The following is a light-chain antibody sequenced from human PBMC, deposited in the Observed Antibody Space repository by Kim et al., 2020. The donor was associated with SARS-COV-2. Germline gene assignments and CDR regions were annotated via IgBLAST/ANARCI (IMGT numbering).Light chain of an antibody. CDR2: YDS. V-gene: IGLV3-21*04. J-gene: IGLJ3*02. Sequence: SYELTQPPLASVVPGKTVRITCGGNNIGSKSVHWYQQKPGQAPVLVIYYDSDRPSGIPERFSGSNSGNTATLTISRVEAGDEADYYCQVWDSSGDHRVFGGGTQLTVL. CDR3: QVWDSSGDHRV. CDR1: NIGSKS.